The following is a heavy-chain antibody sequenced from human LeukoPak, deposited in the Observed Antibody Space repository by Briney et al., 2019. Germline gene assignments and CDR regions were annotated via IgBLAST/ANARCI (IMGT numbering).Heavy chain of an antibody. D-gene: IGHD2-2*01. CDR2: IYYSGST. CDR3: ARHSTSTSEAFDI. Sequence: SETLSLTCTVSGGSISSSSYYWGWIRQPPGKGLEWIGSIYYSGSTYYNPSLKSRVTISVDTSKNQFSLKLGSVTAADTTVYYCARHSTSTSEAFDIWGQGTMVTVSS. J-gene: IGHJ3*02. V-gene: IGHV4-39*01. CDR1: GGSISSSSYY.